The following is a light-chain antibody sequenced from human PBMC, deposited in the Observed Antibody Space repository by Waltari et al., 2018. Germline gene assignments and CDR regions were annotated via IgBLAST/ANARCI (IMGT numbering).Light chain of an antibody. J-gene: IGKJ1*01. CDR2: DAS. CDR3: QKYGTLPAT. V-gene: IGKV3-20*01. Sequence: IELTPSPGTLSLSAGERATPSCRASQSVSRTLAWYQQKPGQAPRLLIYDASTRATGIPDRLSGSGFGTDFSLTISRLEAEDFAVYYCQKYGTLPATFGQGTTVEIK. CDR1: QSVSRT.